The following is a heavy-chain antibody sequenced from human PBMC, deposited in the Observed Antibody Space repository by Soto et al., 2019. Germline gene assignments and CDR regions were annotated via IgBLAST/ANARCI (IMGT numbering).Heavy chain of an antibody. Sequence: VVSLRLSCAASGLLFNDYYVSWIRQAPGKGLEWVSYIRSSDNTRYYADSVKGRFTISRDNAKNSLYLQMNSLRAEDTAVYYCARGNALYDYWGQGKLVTVSA. J-gene: IGHJ4*02. CDR3: ARGNALYDY. CDR2: IRSSDNTR. D-gene: IGHD2-2*01. CDR1: GLLFNDYY. V-gene: IGHV3-11*01.